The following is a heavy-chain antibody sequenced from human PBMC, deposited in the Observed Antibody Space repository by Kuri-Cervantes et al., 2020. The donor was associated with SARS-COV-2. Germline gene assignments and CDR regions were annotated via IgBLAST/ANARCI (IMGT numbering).Heavy chain of an antibody. CDR1: GGSISSSSYY. V-gene: IGHV4-39*07. CDR3: ARESAKGTFGGVIVIIDY. CDR2: IYYSGST. J-gene: IGHJ4*02. D-gene: IGHD3-16*02. Sequence: SETLSLTCTVSGGSISSSSYYWGWIRQPPGKGLEWIGSIYYSGSTYYNPSLKSRVTMSVDTSENQFSLKLSSVTAADTAVYYCARESAKGTFGGVIVIIDYWGQGTLVTVSS.